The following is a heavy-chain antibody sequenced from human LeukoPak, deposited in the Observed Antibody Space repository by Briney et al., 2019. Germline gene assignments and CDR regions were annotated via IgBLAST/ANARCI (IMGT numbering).Heavy chain of an antibody. J-gene: IGHJ4*02. CDR3: ARGGLLWFGELSPFDY. CDR2: IYYSGST. CDR1: GGSISSSSYY. V-gene: IGHV4-39*01. Sequence: SETLSLTCTVSGGSISSSSYYWGWIRQPPGKGLEWIGSIYYSGSTYYNPSLKSRVTISVDTSKNQFSLKLSSVTAADTAVYYCARGGLLWFGELSPFDYWGQGTLVTVSS. D-gene: IGHD3-10*01.